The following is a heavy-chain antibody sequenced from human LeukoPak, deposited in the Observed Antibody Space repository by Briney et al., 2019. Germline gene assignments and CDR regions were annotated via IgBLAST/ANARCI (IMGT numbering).Heavy chain of an antibody. V-gene: IGHV1-2*02. CDR1: GYTFSAYY. D-gene: IGHD2-8*01. CDR2: INPNTGGT. Sequence: ASVKVSCKGSGYTFSAYYMHWVRQAPGQGLEWMAWINPNTGGTNYAEKFQGRVTITRDTSISTDYMELSSLRYDDTAVYYCARGVESPNWFDPWGQGTLVTVSS. CDR3: ARGVESPNWFDP. J-gene: IGHJ5*02.